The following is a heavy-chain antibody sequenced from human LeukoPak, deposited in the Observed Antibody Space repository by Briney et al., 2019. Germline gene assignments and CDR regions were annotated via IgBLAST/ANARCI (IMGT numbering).Heavy chain of an antibody. J-gene: IGHJ4*02. CDR1: GGSISSNSYY. CDR2: IYYSGST. D-gene: IGHD5-18*01. CDR3: ARHRDVYSYALVY. V-gene: IGHV4-39*07. Sequence: SETLSLTCAVSGGSISSNSYYWGWIRQPPGKGLEWIGSIYYSGSTYYNPSLKSRVTMSVDTAKNQFSLRLSSVTAADTAVYYCARHRDVYSYALVYWGQGTLVTVSS.